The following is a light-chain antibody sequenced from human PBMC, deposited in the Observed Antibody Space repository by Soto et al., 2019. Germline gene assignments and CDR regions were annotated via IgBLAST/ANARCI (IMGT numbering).Light chain of an antibody. CDR1: QSVSSS. V-gene: IGKV3-15*01. CDR2: GSS. J-gene: IGKJ1*01. CDR3: QQYNYWPT. Sequence: EIVMTQSPATLSVSPGQRATLSCRARQSVSSSLAWYQQKPGQAPRLLIYGSSTRPTGIPARFIGSGSGTHFTLTLTSLQSEDFAVYYCQQYNYWPTFGQGTKVHIK.